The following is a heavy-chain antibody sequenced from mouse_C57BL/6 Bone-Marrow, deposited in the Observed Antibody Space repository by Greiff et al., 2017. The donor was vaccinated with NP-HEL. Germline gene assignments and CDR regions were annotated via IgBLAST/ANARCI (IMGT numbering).Heavy chain of an antibody. D-gene: IGHD1-1*01. V-gene: IGHV7-1*01. CDR2: SRNKANDYTT. Sequence: EVMLVESGGGLVQSGRSLRLSCATSGFTFSDFYMAWVRQAPGQGLEWIAASRNKANDYTTEYSASVKGRFIVSRDTSQSILYLQMNALRAEDTAIYYCARDASSYYGSYWYFDVWGTGTTVTVSS. CDR3: ARDASSYYGSYWYFDV. J-gene: IGHJ1*03. CDR1: GFTFSDFY.